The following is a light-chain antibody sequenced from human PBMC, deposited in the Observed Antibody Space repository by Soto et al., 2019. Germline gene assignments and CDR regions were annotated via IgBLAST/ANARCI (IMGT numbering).Light chain of an antibody. Sequence: QSVLTQPPSASGTPGQGVTICCSGCSSSIGSNTVDWCQQLPGTAPTLLIYSDNVRPAGVPDRFSGSKSDTSASVAISGLQSGDEGDYYCAAWDESLGGRVLFGGGTTVTAL. CDR2: SDN. CDR3: AAWDESLGGRVL. CDR1: SSSIGSNT. J-gene: IGLJ2*01. V-gene: IGLV1-44*01.